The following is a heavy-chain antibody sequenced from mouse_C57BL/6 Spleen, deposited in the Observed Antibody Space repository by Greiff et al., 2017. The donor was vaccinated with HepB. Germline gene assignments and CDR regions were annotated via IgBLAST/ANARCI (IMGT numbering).Heavy chain of an antibody. CDR3: ASDACFAY. CDR2: IDPSDSYT. J-gene: IGHJ3*01. V-gene: IGHV1-69*01. Sequence: QVQLQQPGAELVMPGASVKLSCKASGYTFTSYWMHWVKQRPGQGLEWIGEIDPSDSYTNHNQKFKGKSTLTVDKSSSTAYMQLSSLTSEDSAVYYCASDACFAYWGQGTLVTVSA. CDR1: GYTFTSYW.